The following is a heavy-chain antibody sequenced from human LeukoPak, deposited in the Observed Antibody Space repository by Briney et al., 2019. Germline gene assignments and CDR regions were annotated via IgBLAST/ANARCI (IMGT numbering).Heavy chain of an antibody. V-gene: IGHV1-18*01. CDR3: VRSGRGTYFYFDW. D-gene: IGHD5-12*01. CDR1: GYMLARYG. Sequence: GASVKVSCAASGYMLARYGISLVRQAPGQGPEWVGWISGSTYGTRYAQKFQGRVSITQDTSGNIVYMELKSLPSDDTAVYYCVRSGRGTYFYFDWWGQGTRVTVSS. J-gene: IGHJ4*02. CDR2: ISGSTYGT.